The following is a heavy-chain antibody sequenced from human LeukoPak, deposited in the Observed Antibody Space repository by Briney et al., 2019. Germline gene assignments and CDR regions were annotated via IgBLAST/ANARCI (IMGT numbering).Heavy chain of an antibody. CDR2: INSNGDEI. CDR1: GFTFSTYA. D-gene: IGHD6-6*01. V-gene: IGHV3-23*01. Sequence: GGSLRLSCAASGFTFSTYAMTWVRQAPGQGLEWVSGINSNGDEIYYADSVRGRFTISRDNSNNALYLQMDSLRAEDTAVYYCANWIGSSSRDYWGQGTLVTVSS. CDR3: ANWIGSSSRDY. J-gene: IGHJ4*02.